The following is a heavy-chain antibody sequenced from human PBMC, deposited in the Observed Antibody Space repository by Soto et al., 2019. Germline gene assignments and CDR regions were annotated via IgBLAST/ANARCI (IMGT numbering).Heavy chain of an antibody. CDR3: ARIISSSWCYYYMDV. D-gene: IGHD6-13*01. CDR2: ISAYNGNT. Sequence: ASVKVSCKASGYTFTSYGISWVRQAPGQGLEWMGWISAYNGNTNYAQKLQGRVTMTTDTSTSTAYMELRSLRSDDTAVYYCARIISSSWCYYYMDVWGKGTTVTVSS. J-gene: IGHJ6*03. V-gene: IGHV1-18*01. CDR1: GYTFTSYG.